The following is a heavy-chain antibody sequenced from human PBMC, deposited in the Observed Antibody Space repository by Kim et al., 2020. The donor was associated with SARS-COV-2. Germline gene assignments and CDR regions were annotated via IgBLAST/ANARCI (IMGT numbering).Heavy chain of an antibody. D-gene: IGHD3-22*01. Sequence: SETLSLTCTVSGGSISSSSYYWGWIRQPPGQGLEWIVSIYYSGSTYYNPSLHSRVTISVDTSKNQFSLKLISVTAADTAMYYCARQMGITMLVVVISTHFDTGGQGTLVTVSS. J-gene: IGHJ4*02. V-gene: IGHV4-39*01. CDR3: ARQMGITMLVVVISTHFDT. CDR2: IYYSGST. CDR1: GGSISSSSYY.